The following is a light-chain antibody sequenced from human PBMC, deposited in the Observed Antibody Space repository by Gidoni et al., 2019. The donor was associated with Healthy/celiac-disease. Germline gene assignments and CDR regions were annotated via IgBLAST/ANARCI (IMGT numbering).Light chain of an antibody. CDR2: DAS. CDR3: QQRSNWPPIT. V-gene: IGKV3-11*01. J-gene: IGKJ5*01. CDR1: QSVSSY. Sequence: EIVFTQSPATLSLSPGERATLSFRASQSVSSYLAWYQPKPGQAPRLLLYDASNRATGIPARFSGSGSGTDFTLTISSLEPEDFAVYYCQQRSNWPPITFGQGTRLEIK.